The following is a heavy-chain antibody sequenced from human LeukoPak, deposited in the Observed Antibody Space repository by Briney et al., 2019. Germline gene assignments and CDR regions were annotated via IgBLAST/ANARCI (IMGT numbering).Heavy chain of an antibody. CDR1: GFTFSRHG. CDR2: ISYDGSNK. CDR3: ARDLGARAVALDY. J-gene: IGHJ4*02. Sequence: GGSLRLSCAASGFTFSRHGMHWVRQAPGKGLEWVAVISYDGSNKYYADSVKGRFTISRDNSKNTLYLQMNSLRAEDTAVYYCARDLGARAVALDYWGQGTLVTVSS. V-gene: IGHV3-30*03. D-gene: IGHD6-19*01.